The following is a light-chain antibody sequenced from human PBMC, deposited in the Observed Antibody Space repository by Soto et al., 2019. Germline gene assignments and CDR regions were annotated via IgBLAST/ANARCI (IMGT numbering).Light chain of an antibody. V-gene: IGLV2-18*02. CDR2: EVS. J-gene: IGLJ2*01. Sequence: QSALTQPPSVSGSPGQSVTISCTGTSSDVGSYNRVSWYQQPPGTAPKLMIYEVSNRPSGVPDRISGSKSGNTASLTISGLQAEDEADYYCSSFTSSSTLVFGGGTKVTVL. CDR3: SSFTSSSTLV. CDR1: SSDVGSYNR.